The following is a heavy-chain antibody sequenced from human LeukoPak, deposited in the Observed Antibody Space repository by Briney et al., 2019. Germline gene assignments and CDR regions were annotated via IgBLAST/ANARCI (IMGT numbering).Heavy chain of an antibody. CDR2: IYYSGNT. J-gene: IGHJ4*02. D-gene: IGHD4-17*01. Sequence: PSETLSLTCTVSGGSISSSTFYWGWIRQPPGKGLEWIGSIYYSGNTYYNPSLKSRVTISVDTSKNQFSLKLNSVTAADTAVYYCAREAPYGDYLSHDYWGQGTLVTVSS. V-gene: IGHV4-39*07. CDR1: GGSISSSTFY. CDR3: AREAPYGDYLSHDY.